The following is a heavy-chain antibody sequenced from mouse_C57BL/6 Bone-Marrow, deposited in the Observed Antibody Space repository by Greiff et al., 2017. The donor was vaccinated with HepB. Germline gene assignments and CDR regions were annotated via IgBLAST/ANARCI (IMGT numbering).Heavy chain of an antibody. CDR2: IHPNSGST. Sequence: VQLQQPGAELVKPGASVKLSCKASGYTFTSYWMHWVKQRPGQGLEWIGMIHPNSGSTNYNEKFKSKATLTVDKSSSTAYMQLSSLTSEDSAVYYCARDPPIYYGNDGGSSYWYFDVWGTGTTVTVSS. CDR3: ARDPPIYYGNDGGSSYWYFDV. J-gene: IGHJ1*03. D-gene: IGHD2-2*01. V-gene: IGHV1-64*01. CDR1: GYTFTSYW.